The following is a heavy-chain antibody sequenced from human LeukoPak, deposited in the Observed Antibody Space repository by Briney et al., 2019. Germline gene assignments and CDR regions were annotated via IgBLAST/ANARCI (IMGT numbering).Heavy chain of an antibody. J-gene: IGHJ4*02. CDR1: GYTFTSYG. Sequence: ASVKVSCKASGYTFTSYGISWVRPAAGQGLEWMGWISAYNGNTNYAQKLQGRVTMTTDTSTSTAYMELRSLRSDDTAVYYCARATVPAATLSYWGQGTLVTVSS. D-gene: IGHD2-2*01. V-gene: IGHV1-18*01. CDR2: ISAYNGNT. CDR3: ARATVPAATLSY.